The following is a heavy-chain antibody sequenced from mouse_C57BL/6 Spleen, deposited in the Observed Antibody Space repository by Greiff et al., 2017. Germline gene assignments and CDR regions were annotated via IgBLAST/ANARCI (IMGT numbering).Heavy chain of an antibody. Sequence: EVKVVESEGGLVQPGSSMKLSCTASGFTFSDYYMAWVRQVPEKGLEWVANINYDGSSTYYLDSLKSRFIISRDNAKNILYLQMSSLKSEDTATYYCARDIYYDYDGGFAYWGQGTLVTVSA. D-gene: IGHD2-4*01. CDR3: ARDIYYDYDGGFAY. CDR1: GFTFSDYY. V-gene: IGHV5-16*01. CDR2: INYDGSST. J-gene: IGHJ3*01.